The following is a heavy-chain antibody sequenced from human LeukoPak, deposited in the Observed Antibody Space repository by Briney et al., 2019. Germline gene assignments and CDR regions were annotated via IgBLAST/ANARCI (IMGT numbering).Heavy chain of an antibody. CDR3: AKDPAYSGWISKIDY. J-gene: IGHJ4*02. D-gene: IGHD2-21*01. V-gene: IGHV3-30*02. Sequence: GGSLRLSCAASGFTFSSYGMHWGRQAPGKGLEWVAFIRYDGSNKYYADSVKGRSISRENSKNTLYLQMNSLRAEDTAVYYCAKDPAYSGWISKIDYWGQGTLVTVSS. CDR1: GFTFSSYG. CDR2: IRYDGSNK.